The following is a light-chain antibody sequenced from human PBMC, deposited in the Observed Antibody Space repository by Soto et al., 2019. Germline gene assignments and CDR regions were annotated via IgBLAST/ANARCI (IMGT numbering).Light chain of an antibody. CDR2: DAS. V-gene: IGKV3-11*01. J-gene: IGKJ4*01. Sequence: EIVLTQSPATLSLSLGDRATLSCRASQSVSSYLAWYQQKPGQAPRLLIYDASNGATGIPARFSGSGSGTDFTLTISSLVPEDFAVYYCQQRSNWLSLTIGGGTKVEIK. CDR3: QQRSNWLSLT. CDR1: QSVSSY.